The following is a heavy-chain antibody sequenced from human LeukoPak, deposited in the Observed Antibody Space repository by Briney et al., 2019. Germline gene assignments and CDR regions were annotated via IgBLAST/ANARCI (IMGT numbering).Heavy chain of an antibody. CDR1: GYTSTNYA. V-gene: IGHV1-18*01. CDR2: ISAYNGNT. CDR3: ARGPYCSSTTCNRGTFDI. J-gene: IGHJ3*02. D-gene: IGHD2-2*02. Sequence: ASVTVSCTASGYTSTNYAISWVRQAPGQGLEWMGWISAYNGNTNYAQNFQGRVTMTTDTSTSTAYMELRSLRSDDTAVYYCARGPYCSSTTCNRGTFDIWGQGTLVTVSS.